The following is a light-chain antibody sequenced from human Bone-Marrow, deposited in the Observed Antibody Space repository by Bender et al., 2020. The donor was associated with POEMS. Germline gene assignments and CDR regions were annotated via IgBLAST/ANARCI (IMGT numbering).Light chain of an antibody. CDR2: EGT. Sequence: QSALTQPASVSGSPGQSITISCTGTNSDVDSHNLVSWYLQHPGNAPRLILYEGTQRPSGISDRFSGSESGATASLTISGLQAEDEAYYLCCSYAGSRTWVFGGGTKLTVL. CDR1: NSDVDSHNL. V-gene: IGLV2-23*01. J-gene: IGLJ3*02. CDR3: CSYAGSRTWV.